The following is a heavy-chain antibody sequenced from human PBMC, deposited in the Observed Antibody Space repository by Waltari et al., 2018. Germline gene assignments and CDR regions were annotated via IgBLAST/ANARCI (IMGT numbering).Heavy chain of an antibody. CDR2: IWHEGSNK. CDR1: GFTFSSYG. J-gene: IGHJ5*02. V-gene: IGHV3-33*01. D-gene: IGHD5-18*01. CDR3: ARHRRGYRQENWFDP. Sequence: QVQLVESGGGVVQPGRSLRLSCAASGFTFSSYGMHWVRQAPGKGLEWVECIWHEGSNKYYADSVQCRFTISRDNSKNTLYLQMNSLRAEDTAVYYCARHRRGYRQENWFDPWGQGTLVTVSS.